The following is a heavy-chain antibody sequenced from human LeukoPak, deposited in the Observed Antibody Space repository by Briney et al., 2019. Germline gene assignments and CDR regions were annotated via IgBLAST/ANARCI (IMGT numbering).Heavy chain of an antibody. D-gene: IGHD3-22*01. CDR2: INHSGST. Sequence: SETLSLTRAVYGGSFSGYYWSWIRQPPGKGLEWIGEINHSGSTNYNPSLKSRVTISVDTSKNQFSLKLSSVTAADTAVYYCARVRYGIVVWGQGTLVTVSS. CDR1: GGSFSGYY. V-gene: IGHV4-34*01. CDR3: ARVRYGIVV. J-gene: IGHJ4*02.